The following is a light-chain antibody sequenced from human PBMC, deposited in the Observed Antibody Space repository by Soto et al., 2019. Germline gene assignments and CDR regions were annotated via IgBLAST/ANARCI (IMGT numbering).Light chain of an antibody. V-gene: IGKV1-39*01. Sequence: DIQMTQSPSTLSAGVGDRVTITCRASQRISTYLNWYQQKPGKAPTLLIYAASSLQSGVPSRFSGGGSGTDFILTINTLQPGDFATYFCQQCYSSPRTFGQGTKVEIK. J-gene: IGKJ1*01. CDR2: AAS. CDR3: QQCYSSPRT. CDR1: QRISTY.